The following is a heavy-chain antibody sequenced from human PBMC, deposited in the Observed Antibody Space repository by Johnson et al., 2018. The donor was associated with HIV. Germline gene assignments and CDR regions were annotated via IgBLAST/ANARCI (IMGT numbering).Heavy chain of an antibody. CDR1: GFTFNDHG. Sequence: VQLVESGGGVVRPGGSLRLSCATSGFTFNDHGMTWVRQVPGKGLEWVANIKQDGSEKYYVDSVKGRFTLSRDNAKNSLYLHMNSLRAGATAVYYWARARDSWSSSWLSRDNAFDIWGQGTMVTVSS. J-gene: IGHJ3*02. CDR3: ARARDSWSSSWLSRDNAFDI. D-gene: IGHD6-13*01. CDR2: IKQDGSEK. V-gene: IGHV3-7*01.